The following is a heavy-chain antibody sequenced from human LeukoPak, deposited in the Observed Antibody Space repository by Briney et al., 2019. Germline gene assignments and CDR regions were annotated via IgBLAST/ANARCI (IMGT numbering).Heavy chain of an antibody. CDR2: IIPIFGTA. D-gene: IGHD3-22*01. CDR3: ARLGPFYDSSSYGDYNWFDP. Sequence: SVKVSCTASGGTFSSYAISWVRQAPGQGLEWMGGIIPIFGTANYAQKFQGRVTITADESTSTAYMELSSLRSEDTAVYYCARLGPFYDSSSYGDYNWFDPWGQGTLVTVSS. J-gene: IGHJ5*02. V-gene: IGHV1-69*13. CDR1: GGTFSSYA.